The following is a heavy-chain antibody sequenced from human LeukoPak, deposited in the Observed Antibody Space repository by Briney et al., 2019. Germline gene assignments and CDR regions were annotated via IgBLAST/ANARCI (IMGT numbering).Heavy chain of an antibody. CDR1: GYTFTGYY. CDR2: INPNSGGT. CDR3: ARDHYYGSGSQTTFDY. J-gene: IGHJ4*02. Sequence: ASVKVSCKASGYTFTGYYMHWVRQAPGQGLEWMGWINPNSGGTNYAQKFQGRVTMTRDTSISTAYMELRSLRSDDTAVYYCARDHYYGSGSQTTFDYWGQGTLVTVSS. V-gene: IGHV1-2*02. D-gene: IGHD3-10*01.